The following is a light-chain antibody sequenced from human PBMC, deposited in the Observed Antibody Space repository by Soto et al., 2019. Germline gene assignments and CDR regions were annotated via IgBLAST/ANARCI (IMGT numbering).Light chain of an antibody. CDR1: QSVTSSY. CDR2: GAS. Sequence: EIVLTQSPGTLSLSPGERATLSCRASQSVTSSYLAWYQQKPGQAPRLLISGASSRATGIPDSFSGSGSGTDFTLTISRLEPEDVAVYYCQQYSTSRLTFGGGTKVEIK. J-gene: IGKJ4*01. V-gene: IGKV3-20*01. CDR3: QQYSTSRLT.